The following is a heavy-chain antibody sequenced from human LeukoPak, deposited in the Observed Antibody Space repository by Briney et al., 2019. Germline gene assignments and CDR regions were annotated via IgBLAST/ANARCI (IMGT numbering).Heavy chain of an antibody. D-gene: IGHD3-16*01. J-gene: IGHJ3*02. CDR2: ILNDGSQE. V-gene: IGHV3-33*01. CDR3: ARDDALGDNALDI. Sequence: GGSLRLSCAASGFTFSSYGMHWVRLAPGKGLEWVAVILNDGSQEKYADSVKGRFTISRDNSKNTLFLQMNSPRAEDTAVYYCARDDALGDNALDIWGQGTMVTVSS. CDR1: GFTFSSYG.